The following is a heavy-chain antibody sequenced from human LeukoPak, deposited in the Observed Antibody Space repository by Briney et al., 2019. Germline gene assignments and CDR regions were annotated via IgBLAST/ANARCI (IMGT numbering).Heavy chain of an antibody. V-gene: IGHV4-38-2*01. Sequence: ASETLSLTCAVSGYSTSSGYYWGWIRQPPGKGLEWIGSIYHSGSTYYNPSLKSRVTISVDTSKNQFSLKLSSVTAADTAVYYCARVGYCSGGSCYRDAFDIWGQGTMVTVSS. J-gene: IGHJ3*02. CDR3: ARVGYCSGGSCYRDAFDI. D-gene: IGHD2-15*01. CDR2: IYHSGST. CDR1: GYSTSSGYY.